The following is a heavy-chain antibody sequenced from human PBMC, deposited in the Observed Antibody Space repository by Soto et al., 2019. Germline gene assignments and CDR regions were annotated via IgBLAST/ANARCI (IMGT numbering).Heavy chain of an antibody. CDR2: IYYSGST. J-gene: IGHJ5*02. D-gene: IGHD3-22*01. V-gene: IGHV4-31*03. CDR1: GGSISSGGYY. Sequence: QVQLQESGPGLVKPSQTLSLTCTVSGGSISSGGYYWSWIRQHPGNGLEWIGYIYYSGSTYYNPSLKSRVTISVDTSKNQCSLKLSAVTAADTALYYCATALNDYDSSGYSPSSVGFDPWGQGTLVTVSS. CDR3: ATALNDYDSSGYSPSSVGFDP.